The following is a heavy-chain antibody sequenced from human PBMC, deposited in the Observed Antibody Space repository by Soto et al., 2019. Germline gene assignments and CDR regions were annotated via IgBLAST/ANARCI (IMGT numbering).Heavy chain of an antibody. CDR3: AHKGYGDYPIDY. CDR2: IYWDDSK. Sequence: QITLKESGPTLVKPTQTLTLTCTFSGFSLSTSGVVVGWIRQPPGKALEWLAVIYWDDSKHYSPSLKSRLTIPKDTSKNQVFLTMTNMDPVDTATYYCAHKGYGDYPIDYWGQGTLVTVSS. V-gene: IGHV2-5*02. CDR1: GFSLSTSGVV. J-gene: IGHJ4*02. D-gene: IGHD4-17*01.